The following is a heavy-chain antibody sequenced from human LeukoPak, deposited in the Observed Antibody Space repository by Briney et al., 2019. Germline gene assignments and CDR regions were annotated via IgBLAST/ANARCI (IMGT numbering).Heavy chain of an antibody. J-gene: IGHJ4*02. D-gene: IGHD3-22*01. CDR1: GNSISSGYH. CDR3: ARSNYYDSSDYLDY. Sequence: TSETLSLTCTVSGNSISSGYHWGWIRQPPGKGLEWIGSVYHSGGTYYNPSLKSRVTISVDTSKNQFSLKLSSVTAADTAVYYCARSNYYDSSDYLDYWGQGTLVTVSS. CDR2: VYHSGGT. V-gene: IGHV4-38-2*02.